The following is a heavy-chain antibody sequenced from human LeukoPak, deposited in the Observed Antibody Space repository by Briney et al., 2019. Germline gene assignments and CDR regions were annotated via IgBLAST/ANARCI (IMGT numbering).Heavy chain of an antibody. J-gene: IGHJ4*02. Sequence: VHRGASLILSCSASGFTFRTYVMYWVRQAPGRGLEYVSAISGDGYSTYADSVKGRFTISRDNSKNTLYLQMSSLRAEDTAVYYCVKAQGYCSGGTCYFDYWGQGTLVTVSS. CDR3: VKAQGYCSGGTCYFDY. D-gene: IGHD2-15*01. V-gene: IGHV3-64D*06. CDR1: GFTFRTYV. CDR2: ISGDGYST.